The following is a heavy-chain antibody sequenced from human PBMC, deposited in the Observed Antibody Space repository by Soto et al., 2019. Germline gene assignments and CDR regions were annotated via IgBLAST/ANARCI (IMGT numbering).Heavy chain of an antibody. CDR1: GFTFSSYA. CDR3: AKDQWHYDSSGYPNIAEYFQH. J-gene: IGHJ1*01. V-gene: IGHV3-23*01. CDR2: ISGSGGST. Sequence: VQLLESGGGLVQPGGSLRLSCAASGFTFSSYAMSWVRQAPGKGLEWVSAISGSGGSTYYADSVKGRFTISRDNSKNTLYLQMNSLRAEDTAVYYCAKDQWHYDSSGYPNIAEYFQHWGQGTLVTVSS. D-gene: IGHD3-22*01.